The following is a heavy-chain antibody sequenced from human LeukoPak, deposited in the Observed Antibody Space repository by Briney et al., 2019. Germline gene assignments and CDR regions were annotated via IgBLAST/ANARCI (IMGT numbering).Heavy chain of an antibody. Sequence: ASVTVSCKASGYTFTIYGISWVRQAPGQGLEWMGWISAYNGNTNYAQKLQGRVTMTTDTSTSTAYMELRSLRSDDTAVYYCARDGRFLEWLLGYFDYWGQGTLVTVSS. CDR1: GYTFTIYG. D-gene: IGHD3-3*01. V-gene: IGHV1-18*01. J-gene: IGHJ4*02. CDR3: ARDGRFLEWLLGYFDY. CDR2: ISAYNGNT.